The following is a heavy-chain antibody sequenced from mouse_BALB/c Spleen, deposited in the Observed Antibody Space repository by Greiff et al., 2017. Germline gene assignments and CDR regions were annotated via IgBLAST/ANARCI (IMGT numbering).Heavy chain of an antibody. J-gene: IGHJ1*01. CDR2: IWGDGST. CDR3: AREITAATYWYFDV. CDR1: GFSLTGYG. D-gene: IGHD1-2*01. Sequence: QVQLQQSGPGLVAPSQSLSITCTVSGFSLTGYGVNWVRQPPGKGLEWLGMIWGDGSTDYNSALKSRLSISKDNSKSQVFLKMNSLQTDDTDRYYCAREITAATYWYFDVWGAGTTVTVSS. V-gene: IGHV2-6-7*01.